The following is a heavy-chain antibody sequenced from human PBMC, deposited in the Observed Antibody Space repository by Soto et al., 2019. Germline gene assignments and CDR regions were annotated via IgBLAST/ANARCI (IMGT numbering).Heavy chain of an antibody. J-gene: IGHJ4*02. CDR3: ARDRSYYDSSGPHDY. CDR1: GFTFNNAW. Sequence: PGGSLRLSCAASGFTFNNAWMNWVRQAPGKGLEWVGRIKSKTDGGTTDYAAPVKGRFTISRDNSKNTLYPQMNSLRAEDTAVYYCARDRSYYDSSGPHDYWGQGTLVTVSS. V-gene: IGHV3-15*07. CDR2: IKSKTDGGTT. D-gene: IGHD3-22*01.